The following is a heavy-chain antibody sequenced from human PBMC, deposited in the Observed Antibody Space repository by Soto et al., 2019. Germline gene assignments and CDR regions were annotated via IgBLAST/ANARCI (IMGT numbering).Heavy chain of an antibody. D-gene: IGHD3-22*01. CDR3: AREAYYYDSSGYPMLMDV. CDR1: GDTFTGYY. V-gene: IGHV1-2*04. J-gene: IGHJ6*02. CDR2: INPNSGGT. Sequence: ASVKVSCKASGDTFTGYYMHWVRQAPGQGLEWMGWINPNSGGTNYAQKFQGWVTMTRDTSISTAYMELSRLRSDDTAVYYCAREAYYYDSSGYPMLMDVWXQGTTVTVSS.